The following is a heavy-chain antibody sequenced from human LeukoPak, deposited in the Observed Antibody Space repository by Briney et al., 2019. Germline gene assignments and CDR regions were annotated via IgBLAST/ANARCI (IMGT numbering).Heavy chain of an antibody. D-gene: IGHD6-13*01. CDR2: ICYSGST. J-gene: IGHJ4*02. Sequence: PSETLSLTCTVSGGSISSSSYYWGWIRQPPGKGLEWIGSICYSGSTYYNPSLKSRVTISVDTSKNQFSLKLSSVTAADAAVYYCARHGLGGSSWYWVDYWGQGTLVTVSS. CDR3: ARHGLGGSSWYWVDY. CDR1: GGSISSSSYY. V-gene: IGHV4-39*01.